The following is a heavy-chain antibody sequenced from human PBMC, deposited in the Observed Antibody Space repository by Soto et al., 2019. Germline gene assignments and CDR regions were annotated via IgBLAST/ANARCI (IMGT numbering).Heavy chain of an antibody. J-gene: IGHJ5*02. Sequence: ESGGGLVKPGGSLRLSCAASGFTFSSYSMNWVRQAPGKGLEWVSSISSSSNYIYYADSVKGRFTISRDNAKNSLYLQMNSLRAEDTAVYYCARESGRYYGSGSYSNWFDPWGQGTLVTVSS. CDR1: GFTFSSYS. CDR2: ISSSSNYI. V-gene: IGHV3-21*01. D-gene: IGHD3-10*01. CDR3: ARESGRYYGSGSYSNWFDP.